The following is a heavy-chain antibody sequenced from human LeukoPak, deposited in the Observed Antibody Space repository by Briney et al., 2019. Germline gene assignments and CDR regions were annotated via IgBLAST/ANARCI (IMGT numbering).Heavy chain of an antibody. CDR2: IIPIFGTA. CDR3: ARGGVGASSPWFDP. CDR1: GGTVNRNG. J-gene: IGHJ5*02. D-gene: IGHD1-26*01. V-gene: IGHV1-69*05. Sequence: PVKVTGKGSGGTVNRNGISWGGRGPGKKKEWMGGIIPIFGTANYAQKFQGRVTITTDESTSTAYMELSSLRSEDTAVYYCARGGVGASSPWFDPWGQGTLVTVSS.